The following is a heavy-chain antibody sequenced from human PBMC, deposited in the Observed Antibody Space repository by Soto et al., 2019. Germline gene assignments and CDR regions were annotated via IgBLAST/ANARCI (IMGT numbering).Heavy chain of an antibody. V-gene: IGHV3-48*03. Sequence: GGSLRLSCAASGFIFSSYEMNWVRQAPGKGLEWVSYISYSGTTIYYADSVKGRFTISRDNAKNSLYLQMNSLRAEDTAVYYCARYMRSNNYYCGMDVWGQGTTVTVSS. D-gene: IGHD3-16*01. CDR3: ARYMRSNNYYCGMDV. J-gene: IGHJ6*02. CDR1: GFIFSSYE. CDR2: ISYSGTTI.